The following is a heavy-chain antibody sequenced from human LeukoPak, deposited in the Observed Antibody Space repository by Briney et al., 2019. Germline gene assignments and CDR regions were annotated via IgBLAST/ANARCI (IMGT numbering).Heavy chain of an antibody. Sequence: LETLSLTCTVSGGSISSYYWSWIRQPPGKGLEWIGYIYTSGSTNYNPSLKSRVPISVDTSKNQFSLKLSSVTAADTAVYYCARLVTSVDGGGAFDIWGQGTMVTVSS. J-gene: IGHJ3*02. CDR2: IYTSGST. D-gene: IGHD2-15*01. CDR1: GGSISSYY. V-gene: IGHV4-4*09. CDR3: ARLVTSVDGGGAFDI.